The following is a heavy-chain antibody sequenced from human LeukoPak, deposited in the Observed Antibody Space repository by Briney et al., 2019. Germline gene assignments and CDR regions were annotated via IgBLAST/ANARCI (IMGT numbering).Heavy chain of an antibody. J-gene: IGHJ4*02. CDR1: GGSISSGGYY. D-gene: IGHD2-15*01. CDR3: ARELGGSGPFDY. V-gene: IGHV4-30-2*01. CDR2: IYHSGST. Sequence: PSETLSLTCTVSGGSISSGGYYWSWIRQPPGKGLEWIGYIYHSGSTYYNPSLKSRVTISVDRSKNQFSLKLSSVTAADTAVYYCARELGGSGPFDYWGQGTLVTVSS.